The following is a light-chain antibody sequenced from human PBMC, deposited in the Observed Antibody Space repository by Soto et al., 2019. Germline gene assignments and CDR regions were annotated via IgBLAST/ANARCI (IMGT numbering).Light chain of an antibody. CDR3: RSYSPRTPFL. CDR1: SSDVGVYKY. J-gene: IGLJ2*01. V-gene: IGLV2-14*01. CDR2: EVN. Sequence: QSALTQPASVSGSPGQSITISCTGTSSDVGVYKYVSWYQQHPGKAPKLMIYEVNDRPSGVSNRFPGSKSGNTASLTISGLQAEDRAGYYLRSYSPRTPFLIGRGNQLTVL.